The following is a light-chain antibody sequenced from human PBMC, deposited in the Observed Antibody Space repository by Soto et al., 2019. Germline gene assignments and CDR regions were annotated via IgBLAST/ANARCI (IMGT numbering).Light chain of an antibody. Sequence: DIQMTQSPSTLSASVGDRVTITCRASQSISSWLAWYQQKPGKAPKLLIYKASSLESVVPSRFSGSGSGTEFTLTISSLQPDDFATYYCQQYNSYSPWTFCQGTKGEIK. J-gene: IGKJ1*01. CDR2: KAS. CDR1: QSISSW. V-gene: IGKV1-5*03. CDR3: QQYNSYSPWT.